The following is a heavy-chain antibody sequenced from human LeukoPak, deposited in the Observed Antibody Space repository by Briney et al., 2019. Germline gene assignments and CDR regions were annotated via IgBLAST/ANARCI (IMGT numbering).Heavy chain of an antibody. J-gene: IGHJ6*03. CDR2: ISWNSGSI. Sequence: GGSLRLSCAASGFTFSSYAMSWVRQAPGKGLEWVSGISWNSGSIGYADSVKGRFTISRDNAKNSLYLQMNSLRAEDTAVYYCARTDSYCSSTSCYYMDVWGKGTTVTVSS. D-gene: IGHD2-2*01. CDR3: ARTDSYCSSTSCYYMDV. CDR1: GFTFSSYA. V-gene: IGHV3-20*04.